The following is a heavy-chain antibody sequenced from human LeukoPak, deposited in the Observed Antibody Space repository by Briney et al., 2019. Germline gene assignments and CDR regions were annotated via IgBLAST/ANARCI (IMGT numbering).Heavy chain of an antibody. J-gene: IGHJ4*02. CDR3: ATYSSSWYGFDY. CDR2: IYTSGST. D-gene: IGHD6-13*01. Sequence: SETLSLTCTVSGGSISSYCWSWVRQPPGKGLEWIGYIYTSGSTGYNPSLKSRVTISVDTSKNQFSLKLSSVTAADTAVYYCATYSSSWYGFDYWGQGTLVTVSS. V-gene: IGHV4-4*09. CDR1: GGSISSYC.